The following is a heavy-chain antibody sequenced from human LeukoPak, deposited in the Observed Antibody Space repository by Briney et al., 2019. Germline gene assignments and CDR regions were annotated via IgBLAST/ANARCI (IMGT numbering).Heavy chain of an antibody. CDR3: ARVGPWVNPDYYYYYMDV. V-gene: IGHV3-30*04. CDR1: GFTFSSYA. J-gene: IGHJ6*03. CDR2: ISYDGSNK. D-gene: IGHD1-14*01. Sequence: GGSLRLSCSASGFTFSSYAMHWVRQAPGKGLEWVAVISYDGSNKKYADSVKGRFTISRDNSKNTLYLQMNSLRDEDTAVYYCARVGPWVNPDYYYYYMDVWGKGTTVTVSS.